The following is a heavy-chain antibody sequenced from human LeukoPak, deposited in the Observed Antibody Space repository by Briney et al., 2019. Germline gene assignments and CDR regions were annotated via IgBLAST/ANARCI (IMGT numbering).Heavy chain of an antibody. V-gene: IGHV4-61*08. CDR2: NYYSGST. Sequence: SENLSLTCTVSGGSISSGGYYWSWIRQPPGKGLEWIGYNYYSGSTNYNPSLKSRVTISVDTSKNQFSLKLSSVTAADTAVYYCARGPYYYMDVWGKGTTVTVSS. CDR1: GGSISSGGYY. CDR3: ARGPYYYMDV. J-gene: IGHJ6*03.